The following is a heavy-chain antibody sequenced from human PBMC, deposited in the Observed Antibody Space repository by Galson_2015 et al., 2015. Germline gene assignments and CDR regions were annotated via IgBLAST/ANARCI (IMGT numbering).Heavy chain of an antibody. CDR2: ISAYNGNT. Sequence: SVKVSCKASGYTFTSYGISWVRQAPGQGLEWMGWISAYNGNTNYAQKLQGRVTMTTDTPTSTAYMELRSLRSDDTAVYYCAREPGVVAATGWFDPWGQGTLVTVSS. J-gene: IGHJ5*02. D-gene: IGHD2-15*01. CDR1: GYTFTSYG. V-gene: IGHV1-18*04. CDR3: AREPGVVAATGWFDP.